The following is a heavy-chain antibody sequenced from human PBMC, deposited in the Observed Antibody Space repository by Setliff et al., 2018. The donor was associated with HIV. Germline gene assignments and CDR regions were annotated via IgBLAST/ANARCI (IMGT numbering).Heavy chain of an antibody. CDR2: INAGNGNT. J-gene: IGHJ6*03. Sequence: ASVKVSCKASGYTFTSYAMHWVRQAPGQRLEWMGWINAGNGNTKYSQKFQVSVTITRDTSASTAYMELSSLRSEDTAVYYCARATIHYVWGSYRHRYMDVWGKGTTVTVSS. CDR3: ARATIHYVWGSYRHRYMDV. V-gene: IGHV1-3*01. D-gene: IGHD3-16*02. CDR1: GYTFTSYA.